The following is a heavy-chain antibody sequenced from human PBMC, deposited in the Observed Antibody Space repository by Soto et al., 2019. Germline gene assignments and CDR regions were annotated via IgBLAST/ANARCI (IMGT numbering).Heavy chain of an antibody. CDR1: GGTFSTYS. Sequence: QVQLVQSGAEVKKPGSSVKVSCKASGGTFSTYSISWVRQAPGQGLEWMGGIIPMLGKTNYAQKFQGRITITADESTSRAYMDLSSMRSDDTAVYYCAKDILEWLFGSGDYYYYGMDVWGQGTTVTVSS. CDR2: IIPMLGKT. J-gene: IGHJ6*02. D-gene: IGHD3-3*01. CDR3: AKDILEWLFGSGDYYYYGMDV. V-gene: IGHV1-69*12.